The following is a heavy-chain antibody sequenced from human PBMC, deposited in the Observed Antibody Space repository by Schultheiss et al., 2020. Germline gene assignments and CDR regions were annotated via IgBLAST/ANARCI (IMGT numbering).Heavy chain of an antibody. V-gene: IGHV3-21*01. Sequence: GESLKISCAASGFTFSNAWMSWVRQAPGKGLEWVSSISSSSSYIYYADSVKGRFTISRDNAKNSLYLQMNSLRAEDTAVYYCARVINDAFDIWGQGTMVTVSS. CDR2: ISSSSSYI. CDR1: GFTFSNAW. J-gene: IGHJ3*02. CDR3: ARVINDAFDI. D-gene: IGHD3-10*01.